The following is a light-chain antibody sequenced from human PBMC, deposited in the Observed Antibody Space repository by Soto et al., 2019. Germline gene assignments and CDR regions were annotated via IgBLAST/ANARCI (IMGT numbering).Light chain of an antibody. CDR3: QQSYSTPPT. Sequence: DIQMTQSPSSLSASVGDRVTITCRASQSISSYFNWYQQKPGKAPKLLIYAASNLQSGVPSRFSGSGSGTDFTLTINSLQPEDFATYYCQQSYSTPPTFGQGTKVEIK. CDR1: QSISSY. V-gene: IGKV1-39*01. J-gene: IGKJ2*01. CDR2: AAS.